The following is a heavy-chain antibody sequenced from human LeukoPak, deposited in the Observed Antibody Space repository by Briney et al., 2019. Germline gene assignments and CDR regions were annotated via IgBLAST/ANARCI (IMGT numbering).Heavy chain of an antibody. CDR3: AKKERGSSWYIDY. D-gene: IGHD6-13*01. Sequence: GGSLRLSCAASGFTFSSYGMSWVRQAPGKGLEWVSAISGSGGSTYYADSVKGRFTISRDNSKNTLYLQMNSLRAEDTAVYYCAKKERGSSWYIDYWGQGTLVTVSS. V-gene: IGHV3-23*01. CDR1: GFTFSSYG. J-gene: IGHJ4*02. CDR2: ISGSGGST.